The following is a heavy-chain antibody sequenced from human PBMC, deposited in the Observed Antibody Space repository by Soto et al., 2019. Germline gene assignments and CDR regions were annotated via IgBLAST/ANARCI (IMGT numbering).Heavy chain of an antibody. CDR3: ARGPLVVLNYFES. J-gene: IGHJ4*02. V-gene: IGHV1-69*02. CDR2: IFPLTDIP. CDR1: GGTFRNYP. Sequence: QVQLVQSGTEVKKPGSSVKVSCKASGGTFRNYPINWVRQAPGQGLEWMGSIFPLTDIPDYAQNFQARLTISADKSTSTAYMELRSLTSYDTAMYFCARGPLVVLNYFESWGQGTLVTVSS.